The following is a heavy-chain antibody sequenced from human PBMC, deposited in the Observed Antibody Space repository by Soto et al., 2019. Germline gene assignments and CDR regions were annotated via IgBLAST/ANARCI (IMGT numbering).Heavy chain of an antibody. Sequence: QVQLQESGPGLVKPSETLSLTCTVSGGSISSYYWSWIRQPPGKGLEWIGYIYYSGSTNYNPSLKGRVTISVDTSKNQSSLKLSSVTAADTAVYYCARYYYDSSGYYRNFDYWGQGTLVTVSS. CDR2: IYYSGST. CDR1: GGSISSYY. CDR3: ARYYYDSSGYYRNFDY. D-gene: IGHD3-22*01. J-gene: IGHJ4*02. V-gene: IGHV4-59*01.